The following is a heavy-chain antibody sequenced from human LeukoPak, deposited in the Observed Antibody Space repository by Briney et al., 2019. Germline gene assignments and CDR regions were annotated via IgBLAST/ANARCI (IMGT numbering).Heavy chain of an antibody. CDR2: ISAYNGNT. Sequence: GASVKVSCTASGYTFTSYGISWVRQAPGQGLEWMGWISAYNGNTNYAQKLQGRVTMTSDTPTSTAYMELRSLRSDDTAVYYCALGPAISSSWYSLTDYWGQGTLVTVSS. CDR3: ALGPAISSSWYSLTDY. J-gene: IGHJ4*02. CDR1: GYTFTSYG. V-gene: IGHV1-18*01. D-gene: IGHD6-13*01.